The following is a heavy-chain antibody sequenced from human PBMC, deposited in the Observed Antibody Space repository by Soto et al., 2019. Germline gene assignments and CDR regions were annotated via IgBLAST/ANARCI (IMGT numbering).Heavy chain of an antibody. D-gene: IGHD3-22*01. CDR2: INQDGSEK. CDR1: GFTFSSYW. J-gene: IGHJ4*02. Sequence: GGSLRLSCAASGFTFSSYWMSWVRQAPGKGLVWVANINQDGSEKYYVDSVKGRFTISRDNAKNSLYVQMTSLRVEDTAVYYCARGTYFDDSSGYFDYWGQGTLITVSS. CDR3: ARGTYFDDSSGYFDY. V-gene: IGHV3-7*01.